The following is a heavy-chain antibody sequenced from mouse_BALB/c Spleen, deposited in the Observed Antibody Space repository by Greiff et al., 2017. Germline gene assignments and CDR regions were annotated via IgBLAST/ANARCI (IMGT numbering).Heavy chain of an antibody. CDR3: ASITTVGY. CDR1: GFTFSSFG. J-gene: IGHJ2*01. Sequence: EVHLVESGGGLVQPGGSRKLSCAASGFTFSSFGMHWVRQAPEKGLEWVAYISSGSSTIYYADTVKGRFTISRDNPKNTLFLQMTSLRSEDTAMYYCASITTVGYWGQGTTLTVSS. CDR2: ISSGSSTI. D-gene: IGHD1-1*01. V-gene: IGHV5-17*02.